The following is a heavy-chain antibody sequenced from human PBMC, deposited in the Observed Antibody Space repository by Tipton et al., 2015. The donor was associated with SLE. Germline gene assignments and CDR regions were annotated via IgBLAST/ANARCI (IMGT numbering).Heavy chain of an antibody. D-gene: IGHD3-10*01. J-gene: IGHJ4*02. Sequence: TLYLTCSVSTYSISNGHYWAWVRQPPGKGLEWIGTVYHTGNTYYNPSLKSRVTMSVDTSKNQFSLKLNSVTAADTAVYYCAKNSGSYYFDDWGQGTLVTVSS. CDR1: TYSISNGHY. CDR3: AKNSGSYYFDD. V-gene: IGHV4-38-2*01. CDR2: VYHTGNT.